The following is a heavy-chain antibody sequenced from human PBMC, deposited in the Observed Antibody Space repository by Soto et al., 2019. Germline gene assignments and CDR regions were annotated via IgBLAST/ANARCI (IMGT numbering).Heavy chain of an antibody. D-gene: IGHD3-3*01. J-gene: IGHJ5*02. V-gene: IGHV4-31*03. CDR1: GGSISSGDYY. Sequence: QVQLQESGPGLVKPSQTLSLTCTVSGGSISSGDYYWSWIRQHPGKGLEWIGYIYYSGSTYYNPSLKRRVTISVATSKNQFSLKLRSVTAADTAVYYCARWWSGSRQGFDPWGQGTLVTVSS. CDR3: ARWWSGSRQGFDP. CDR2: IYYSGST.